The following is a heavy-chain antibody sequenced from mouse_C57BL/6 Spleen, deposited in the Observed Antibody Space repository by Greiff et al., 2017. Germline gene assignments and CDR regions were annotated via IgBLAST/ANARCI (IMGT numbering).Heavy chain of an antibody. J-gene: IGHJ4*01. D-gene: IGHD1-1*01. CDR1: GYTFTSYW. Sequence: QVQLQQPGAELVMPGASVKLSCKASGYTFTSYWMHWVKQRPGQGLEWIGEIDPSDSYTNYNQKFKGKSTLTVDKSASTAYMQLSSLTSEDSAVYYCARNYGSRGGAMDYWGQGTSVTVSS. CDR3: ARNYGSRGGAMDY. V-gene: IGHV1-69*01. CDR2: IDPSDSYT.